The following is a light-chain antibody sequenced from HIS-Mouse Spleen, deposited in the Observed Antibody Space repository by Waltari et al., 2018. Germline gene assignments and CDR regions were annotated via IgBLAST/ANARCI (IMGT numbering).Light chain of an antibody. J-gene: IGLJ2*01. Sequence: QSALTQPAYVSGSPGQSITISCTGTSSDVGSYNLVSWYQKHPGKATNFKMYEGNKRPSGVSNRFAGSKSGNTASLTISGLQSEDDADYYCCSYAGSSTVAFGGGTKLSVL. CDR3: CSYAGSSTVA. CDR2: EGN. V-gene: IGLV2-23*01. CDR1: SSDVGSYNL.